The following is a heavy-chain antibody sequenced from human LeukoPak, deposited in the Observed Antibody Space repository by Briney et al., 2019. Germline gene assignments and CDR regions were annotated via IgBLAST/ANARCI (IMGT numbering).Heavy chain of an antibody. V-gene: IGHV3-74*01. Sequence: AGGSLRLSCAASGFTFSSYWMHWVRHAPGKGLVWVSRINSDGSSTSYADSVKGRFTISRDNAKNTLYLQMNSLRAEDTAVYYCTRDRPHTWFDPWGQGTLVTVSS. J-gene: IGHJ5*02. CDR3: TRDRPHTWFDP. CDR2: INSDGSST. CDR1: GFTFSSYW.